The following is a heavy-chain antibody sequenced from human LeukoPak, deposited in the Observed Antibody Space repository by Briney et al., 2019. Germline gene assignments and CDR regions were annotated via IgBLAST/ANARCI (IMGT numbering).Heavy chain of an antibody. D-gene: IGHD3-10*01. V-gene: IGHV3-30*18. J-gene: IGHJ5*02. Sequence: GGSLRLSCAASGFSFGSYCMHWVRQAPGKGLEWVGLISYDENYRNYADSVRGGFSISRDTSTNTLFLQINGLSTEDTAVYYCAKDLRAHRGSRGPYVDTWGQGNLVTVSS. CDR3: AKDLRAHRGSRGPYVDT. CDR2: ISYDENYR. CDR1: GFSFGSYC.